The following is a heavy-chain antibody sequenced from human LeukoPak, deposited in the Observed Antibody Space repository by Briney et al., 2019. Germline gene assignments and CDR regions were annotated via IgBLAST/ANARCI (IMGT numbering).Heavy chain of an antibody. CDR1: GVSFSGYY. CDR3: AREGYDSSGYQGAFDI. V-gene: IGHV4-34*01. J-gene: IGHJ3*02. CDR2: INHSGST. Sequence: SETLSLTCAVYGVSFSGYYWSWVRQPPGKGLEWLGEINHSGSTNYNPSLKSRVTISVDTSKNQFSLKLSSVTAADTAVYYCAREGYDSSGYQGAFDIWGQGTMVTVSS. D-gene: IGHD3-22*01.